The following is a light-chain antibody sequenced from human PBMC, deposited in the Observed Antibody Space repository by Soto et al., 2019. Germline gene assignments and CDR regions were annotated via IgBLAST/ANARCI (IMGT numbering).Light chain of an antibody. CDR2: ANS. CDR3: QSYDSSLSGFYV. J-gene: IGLJ1*01. Sequence: QSVLTQPPSVSGAPGQRVTISCTGSSSKIGAGYDVHWYQQLPGRAPKLLTYANSNRPSGVPDRFSGSRSGTSASLAITGLQAEDEADYSCQSYDSSLSGFYVFGTGTKVTVL. V-gene: IGLV1-40*01. CDR1: SSKIGAGYD.